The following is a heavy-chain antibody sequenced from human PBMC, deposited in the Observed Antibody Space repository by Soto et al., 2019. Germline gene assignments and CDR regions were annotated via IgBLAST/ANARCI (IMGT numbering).Heavy chain of an antibody. CDR1: GYTFTSYG. CDR3: ARRSYGYSYDY. CDR2: VNAHNGNT. V-gene: IGHV1-18*01. D-gene: IGHD3-16*01. Sequence: QVQLVQSGAEVKKPGASVKVTCKASGYTFTSYGISWVRQAPGQGLEWMGWVNAHNGNTNCGQKLQGRVTMTTDTSTSTVYMELRSLRSDDTAMYYCARRSYGYSYDYWGQGTLVTVSS. J-gene: IGHJ4*02.